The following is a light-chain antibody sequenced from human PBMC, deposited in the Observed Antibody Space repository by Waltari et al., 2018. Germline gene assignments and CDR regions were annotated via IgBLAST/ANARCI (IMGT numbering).Light chain of an antibody. CDR3: ASWDDSLNGFYV. Sequence: QSVLTQPPSASGTPGQRVTISCSGSSSNIGSNSVTWYQQLPGTAPKILIYRNNSRPSGVPDRFSVSKSGTSASLAISGLQSEDEAEYYCASWDDSLNGFYVFGTGTNVAVL. CDR1: SSNIGSNS. CDR2: RNN. V-gene: IGLV1-44*01. J-gene: IGLJ1*01.